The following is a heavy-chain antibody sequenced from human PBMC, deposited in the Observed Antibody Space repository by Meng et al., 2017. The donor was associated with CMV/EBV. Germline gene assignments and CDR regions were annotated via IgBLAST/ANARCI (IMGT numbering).Heavy chain of an antibody. Sequence: SETLSLTCTVSGGSFSSCSYYWGRSRQPPGKGLVWVGSIYYSGSTYSNPSLKSRVTISVDTSKNQYALKLSSVTAADTAVYYCASDPGADIVVVPAATDGFDIWGQGTMVTVSS. V-gene: IGHV4-39*06. CDR2: IYYSGST. CDR1: GGSFSSCSYY. D-gene: IGHD2-2*01. J-gene: IGHJ3*02. CDR3: ASDPGADIVVVPAATDGFDI.